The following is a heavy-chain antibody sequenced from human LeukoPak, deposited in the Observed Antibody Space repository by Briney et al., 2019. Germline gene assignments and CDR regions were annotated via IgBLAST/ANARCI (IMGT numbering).Heavy chain of an antibody. Sequence: ASVKVSCKASGYTFTSYYMHWVRQAPGQGLEWMGIINPSGGSTSYAQKFQGRVTMTRDTSTSTAYMELRSLRSDDTAVYYCARVDSGAPSWFDPWGQGTLVTVSS. CDR3: ARVDSGAPSWFDP. CDR2: INPSGGST. V-gene: IGHV1-46*01. D-gene: IGHD3-10*01. CDR1: GYTFTSYY. J-gene: IGHJ5*02.